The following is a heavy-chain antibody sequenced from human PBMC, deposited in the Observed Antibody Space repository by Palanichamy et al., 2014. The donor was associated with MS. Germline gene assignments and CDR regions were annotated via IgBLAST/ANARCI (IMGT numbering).Heavy chain of an antibody. D-gene: IGHD2-8*01. J-gene: IGHJ4*02. Sequence: EVQLVESGGGLVQPGRSLRLSCAASGFTFDDYAMHWVRQAPGKGLQWVSSISWISDNIAYADSVKGRFTISRDKRQELPGYLQMNSLRTADTALYFCSRALSNGAFDYWGQGTLVTVSS. V-gene: IGHV3-9*01. CDR1: GFTFDDYA. CDR2: ISWISDNI. CDR3: SRALSNGAFDY.